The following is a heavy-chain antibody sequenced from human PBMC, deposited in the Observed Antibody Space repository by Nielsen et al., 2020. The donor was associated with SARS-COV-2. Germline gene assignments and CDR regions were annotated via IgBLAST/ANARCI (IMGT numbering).Heavy chain of an antibody. CDR1: GFTFTTFG. V-gene: IGHV1-18*01. CDR3: AREHFVGGLGIVVVISTILDY. Sequence: ASVKVSCKASGFTFTTFGISWVRQAPGQGLEWMGGISAYEGNTNYAQKFQGRVTMTRDTSMSTVYMELSSLRSEDTAVYYCAREHFVGGLGIVVVISTILDYWGQGTLVTVSS. D-gene: IGHD3-22*01. J-gene: IGHJ4*02. CDR2: ISAYEGNT.